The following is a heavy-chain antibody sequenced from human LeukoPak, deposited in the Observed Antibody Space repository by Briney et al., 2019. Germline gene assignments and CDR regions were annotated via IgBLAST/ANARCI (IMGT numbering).Heavy chain of an antibody. D-gene: IGHD3-22*01. CDR1: GYTFTGYY. CDR3: AITSNYYDSSGRFDP. V-gene: IGHV1-2*02. J-gene: IGHJ5*02. CDR2: INPNSGGT. Sequence: GASVKVSCKAPGYTFTGYYMHWVRQAPGQGLEWMGWINPNSGGTNYAQKFQGRVTMTRDTSISTAYMELSRLRSDDTAVCYCAITSNYYDSSGRFDPWGQGTLVTVSS.